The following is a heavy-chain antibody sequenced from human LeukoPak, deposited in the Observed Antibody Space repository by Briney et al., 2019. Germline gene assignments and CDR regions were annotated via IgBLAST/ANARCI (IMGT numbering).Heavy chain of an antibody. J-gene: IGHJ3*02. V-gene: IGHV1-46*01. CDR2: INPSGGST. CDR1: GYIFTDYY. Sequence: ASVTVSFTASGYIFTDYYMHWVRQAPGQGLEWMGIINPSGGSTSYAQKFQGRVTMTRDTSTSTVYMELSSLRSEDTAVYYCTRSTNLEAFDIWGQGTMVTVSS. CDR3: TRSTNLEAFDI. D-gene: IGHD2-8*01.